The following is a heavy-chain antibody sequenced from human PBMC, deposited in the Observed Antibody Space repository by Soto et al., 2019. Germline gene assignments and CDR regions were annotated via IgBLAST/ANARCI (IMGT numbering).Heavy chain of an antibody. CDR2: INAGNGNT. Sequence: ASVKVSCKASGYTFTSYAMHCVRQAPGQRLEWMGWINAGNGNTKYSQKFQGWVTMTRDTSISTAYMELSRLRSDDTAVYYCARDQYYDFWSGYYGIRNWFEPWGQGTLVTVSS. V-gene: IGHV1-3*01. J-gene: IGHJ5*02. CDR3: ARDQYYDFWSGYYGIRNWFEP. CDR1: GYTFTSYA. D-gene: IGHD3-3*01.